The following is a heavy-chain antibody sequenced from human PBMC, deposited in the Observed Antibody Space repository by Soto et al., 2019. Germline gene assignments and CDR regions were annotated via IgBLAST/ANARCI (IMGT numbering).Heavy chain of an antibody. D-gene: IGHD2-15*01. CDR3: AREGCSGGSCYYYYYGMDV. Sequence: ASVKVSCKASGGTFSSYAISWVRQAPGQGLEWMGRIIPILGIANYAQKFQGRVTITADKSTSTAYMELSSLRSEDTAVYYCAREGCSGGSCYYYYYGMDVWGQGTTVTVSS. CDR1: GGTFSSYA. CDR2: IIPILGIA. J-gene: IGHJ6*02. V-gene: IGHV1-69*04.